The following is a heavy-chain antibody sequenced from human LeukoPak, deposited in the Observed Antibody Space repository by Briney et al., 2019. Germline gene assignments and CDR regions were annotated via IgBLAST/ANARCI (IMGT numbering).Heavy chain of an antibody. V-gene: IGHV3-7*01. J-gene: IGHJ4*02. D-gene: IGHD4/OR15-4a*01. CDR1: GFTFSSSW. Sequence: GGSLRLSCVASGFTFSSSWMSWVRQAPGKGLEWVADMNPDGTKKLYVDSVEGRFTISRDNAKNSVYLQINSLRVEDTAVYYCAGDPNHGAIDYWGQGTLLTVSS. CDR2: MNPDGTKK. CDR3: AGDPNHGAIDY.